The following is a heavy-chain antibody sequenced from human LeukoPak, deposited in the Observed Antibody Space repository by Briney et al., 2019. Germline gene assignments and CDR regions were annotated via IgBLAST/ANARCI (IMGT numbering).Heavy chain of an antibody. Sequence: GGSLRLSCTASGFTFSSYAMHWVRQAPGKGLEWVAVISYDGSNKYYADSVKGRFTISRDNSKNTLYLQMNSLRAEDTAVYYCARERRYSSSWYSYSSGWYLDYWGQGTLVTVSS. V-gene: IGHV3-30*04. D-gene: IGHD6-13*01. CDR2: ISYDGSNK. CDR3: ARERRYSSSWYSYSSGWYLDY. J-gene: IGHJ4*02. CDR1: GFTFSSYA.